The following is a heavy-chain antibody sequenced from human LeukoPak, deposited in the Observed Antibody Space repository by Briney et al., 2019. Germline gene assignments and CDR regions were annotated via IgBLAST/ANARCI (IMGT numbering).Heavy chain of an antibody. Sequence: GGSLRLSCAASGFTFSVSAMYWVRQASGKGLEWIGRIRNKANNYATAYAASVKGRFTISREDSKNTAYLQMNSLKTEDTAVYYCTYTSSSGVVYWGQGTLVTVSS. CDR2: IRNKANNYAT. V-gene: IGHV3-73*01. D-gene: IGHD6-6*01. CDR3: TYTSSSGVVY. CDR1: GFTFSVSA. J-gene: IGHJ4*02.